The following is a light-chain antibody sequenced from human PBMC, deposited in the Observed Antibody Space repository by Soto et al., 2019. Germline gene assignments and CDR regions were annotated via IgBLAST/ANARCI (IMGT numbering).Light chain of an antibody. CDR1: SSNIGAGYD. CDR2: GNT. J-gene: IGLJ1*01. V-gene: IGLV1-40*01. Sequence: QSVLTQPPSVSGAPGQRVNISFTGSSSNIGAGYDVHWYQQLPGTAPKLLIYGNTNRPSGVPDRFSGSKSGTSASLAITGLQAEDEADYYCQSYDSSLSAYVFGTGTKVTVL. CDR3: QSYDSSLSAYV.